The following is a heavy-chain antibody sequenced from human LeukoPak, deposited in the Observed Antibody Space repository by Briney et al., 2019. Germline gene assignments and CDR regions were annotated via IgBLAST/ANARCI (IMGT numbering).Heavy chain of an antibody. J-gene: IGHJ2*01. D-gene: IGHD4-17*01. CDR2: IHYSGRI. V-gene: IGHV4-59*01. CDR3: ARDQTTVPTAAWYFDL. Sequence: SETLSLTCTVSGGSISTYYWSWIRQPPGKGLEWVGSIHYSGRINSNPSPTGRLTISVDTSKNQFSLTLSSVTASHTAVYYCARDQTTVPTAAWYFDLWGRGPLVTVPS. CDR1: GGSISTYY.